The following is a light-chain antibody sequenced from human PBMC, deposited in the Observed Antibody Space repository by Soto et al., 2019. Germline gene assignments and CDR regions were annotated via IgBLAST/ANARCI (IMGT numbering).Light chain of an antibody. CDR1: SSDVGGYNY. V-gene: IGLV2-14*01. CDR3: SSYTSSSTS. J-gene: IGLJ1*01. Sequence: QSVLTQPASVSGSPGQSITISCTGTSSDVGGYNYVFWYQQHPGKAPKLMIYEVSNRPSGVSNRFSGSKSGNTASLTISGLQAEDEADYYCSSYTSSSTSFGTGTKVTVL. CDR2: EVS.